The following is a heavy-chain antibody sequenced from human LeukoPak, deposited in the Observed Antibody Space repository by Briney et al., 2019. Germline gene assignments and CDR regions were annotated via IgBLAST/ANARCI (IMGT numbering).Heavy chain of an antibody. CDR3: AKQGDYYDSSGYSYFDY. CDR1: GFTFSSYG. Sequence: PGGSLRLSCAASGFTFSSYGMHWVRQAPGKGLEWVAVIWYDGSNKYYADSVKGRFTISRDNSKNTLYLQMNSLRAEDTAVYYCAKQGDYYDSSGYSYFDYWGQGTLVTVSS. CDR2: IWYDGSNK. V-gene: IGHV3-33*06. D-gene: IGHD3-22*01. J-gene: IGHJ4*02.